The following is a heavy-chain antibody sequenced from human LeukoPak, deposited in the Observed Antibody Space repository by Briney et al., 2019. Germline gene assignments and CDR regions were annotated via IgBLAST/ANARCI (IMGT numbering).Heavy chain of an antibody. J-gene: IGHJ6*03. D-gene: IGHD4-11*01. V-gene: IGHV1-69*05. CDR2: IIPIFGTA. CDR3: ARGVRNYVNCYYMNV. Sequence: ASVKVSCKASGGTFSSYAISWVRQAPGQGLEWMGGIIPIFGTANYAQKFQGRVTITTDESTSTAYMELSSLRSEDTAVYYCARGVRNYVNCYYMNVWGKGTTVTVSS. CDR1: GGTFSSYA.